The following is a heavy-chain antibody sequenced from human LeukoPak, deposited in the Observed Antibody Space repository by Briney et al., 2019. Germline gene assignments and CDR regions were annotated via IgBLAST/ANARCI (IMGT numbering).Heavy chain of an antibody. J-gene: IGHJ4*02. CDR2: INPNSGGT. V-gene: IGHV1-2*02. CDR1: GYTFTGYY. Sequence: ASVKVSCKASGYTFTGYYMHWVRQAPGQGLEWMGWINPNSGGTNYAQKFQGRVTMTRDTSISTAYMELSRLRSEDTAVYYCAREPVEWVRGVFDYWGQGTLVTVSS. D-gene: IGHD3-10*01. CDR3: AREPVEWVRGVFDY.